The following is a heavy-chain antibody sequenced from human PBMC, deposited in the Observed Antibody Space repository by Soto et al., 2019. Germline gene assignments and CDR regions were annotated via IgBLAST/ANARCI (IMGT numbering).Heavy chain of an antibody. D-gene: IGHD3-10*01. CDR2: IYYSGST. CDR3: ARVWGGAFDF. V-gene: IGHV4-59*01. CDR1: CRPITIYY. Sequence: SETLSLTCTVPCRPITIYYWSWIRQPPGKGLEWIGYIYYSGSTKYNPSLKSRLTISVDTSKNRFSLRLSSVTAADTAVYYCARVWGGAFDFWGQVTMVT. J-gene: IGHJ3*01.